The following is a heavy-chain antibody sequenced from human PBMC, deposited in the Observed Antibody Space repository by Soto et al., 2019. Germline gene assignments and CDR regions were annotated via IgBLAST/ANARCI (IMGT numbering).Heavy chain of an antibody. CDR3: AHRRRVAGTEDAFDI. J-gene: IGHJ3*02. CDR1: GFSLSTSGVG. V-gene: IGHV2-5*02. CDR2: IYWDDDK. Sequence: QITLKESGPTLVKPTQTLTLTCTFSGFSLSTSGVGVGWIRQPPGKALEWLALIYWDDDKSYSPSLTSRLTITKDNSKNQVVRTMTHMAPVDTATYYCAHRRRVAGTEDAFDIWGQGTIVTVSS. D-gene: IGHD6-19*01.